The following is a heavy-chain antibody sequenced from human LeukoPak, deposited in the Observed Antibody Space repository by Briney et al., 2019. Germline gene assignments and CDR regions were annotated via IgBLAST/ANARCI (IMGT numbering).Heavy chain of an antibody. CDR2: ISGSGGST. V-gene: IGHV3-23*01. J-gene: IGHJ4*02. Sequence: GGSLRLSCAASGFTFSSYGMSWVRQAPGKGLEWVSAISGSGGSTYYADSVKGRFTISRDNSKNTLYLQMNSLRAEDTAVYYCAKYTNYDYGAAADYWGQGTLVTVSS. D-gene: IGHD4-17*01. CDR3: AKYTNYDYGAAADY. CDR1: GFTFSSYG.